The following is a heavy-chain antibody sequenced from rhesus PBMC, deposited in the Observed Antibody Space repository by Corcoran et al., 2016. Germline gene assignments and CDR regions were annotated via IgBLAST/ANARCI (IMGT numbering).Heavy chain of an antibody. CDR1: GFTFSSYG. Sequence: EVQLVESGGGVVQPGGSLRLSCAASGFTFSSYGMIWVRQAPGKGLEWVSYISNGGGSTYYADSVKGRFTISRDNSKNTLSLQMNSLRAEDTAVYYCAKQRLALDYWGQGVLVTVSS. CDR3: AKQRLALDY. V-gene: IGHV3S5*01. D-gene: IGHD6-31*01. J-gene: IGHJ4*01. CDR2: ISNGGGST.